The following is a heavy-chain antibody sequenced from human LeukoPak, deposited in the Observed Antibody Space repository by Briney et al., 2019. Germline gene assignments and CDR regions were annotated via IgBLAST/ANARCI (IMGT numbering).Heavy chain of an antibody. CDR2: ISSSGSTI. CDR3: ARAPWIGNAFDI. Sequence: GGSLRLSCAASGITFSDYYMSWIRQAPEKGLEWVSYISSSGSTIYYADSVKGRFTISRDNAKNSLYLQMNSLRAEDTAVYYCARAPWIGNAFDIWGQGTMVTVSS. D-gene: IGHD2-2*03. V-gene: IGHV3-11*04. J-gene: IGHJ3*02. CDR1: GITFSDYY.